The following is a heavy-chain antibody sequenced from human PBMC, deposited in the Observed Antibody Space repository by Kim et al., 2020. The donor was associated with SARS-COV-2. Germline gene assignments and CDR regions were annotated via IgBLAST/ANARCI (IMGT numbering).Heavy chain of an antibody. D-gene: IGHD2-2*01. Sequence: GRFTISRDNSKNTLFLQMSSLSAEDTAVYYCARIILGYCTSTICHEAFDIWGQGTMVTVSS. J-gene: IGHJ3*02. CDR3: ARIILGYCTSTICHEAFDI. V-gene: IGHV3-23*01.